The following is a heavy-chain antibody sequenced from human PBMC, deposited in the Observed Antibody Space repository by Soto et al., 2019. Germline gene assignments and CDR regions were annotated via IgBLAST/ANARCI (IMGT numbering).Heavy chain of an antibody. CDR2: MYYSRSA. CDR3: ALRSMAVVPEY. J-gene: IGHJ4*02. CDR1: GGSISSYY. V-gene: IGHV4-59*01. Sequence: SETLSLTCTVSGGSISSYYWSWIRQPPGKGLGCIGYMYYSRSANYNPSLKSRVTLLVDTSTNQCSLTLSSMTAADTAVYYCALRSMAVVPEYWGQGTLVTSPQ. D-gene: IGHD3-22*01.